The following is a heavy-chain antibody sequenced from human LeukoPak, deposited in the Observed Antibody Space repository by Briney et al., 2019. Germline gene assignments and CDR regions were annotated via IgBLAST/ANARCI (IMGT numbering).Heavy chain of an antibody. CDR2: IYYSGSS. CDR1: GVSISSDY. D-gene: IGHD4-17*01. CDR3: ARRLRQYLFDP. J-gene: IGHJ5*02. Sequence: PSETLSLTCTVSGVSISSDYWSWIRLPPGKGLEWIGYIYYSGSSNYNPSLKSRVTMSVDTSKNQFSLKLTSVTAADTAMYYCARRLRQYLFDPWGQGTLVTVSS. V-gene: IGHV4-59*08.